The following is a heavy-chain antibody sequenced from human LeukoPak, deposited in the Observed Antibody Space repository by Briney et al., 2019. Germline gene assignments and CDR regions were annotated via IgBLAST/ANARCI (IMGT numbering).Heavy chain of an antibody. CDR1: IDSFSNYH. J-gene: IGHJ5*02. D-gene: IGHD1-26*01. Sequence: TSETLSLTCAVYIDSFSNYHWNWIRQAPAKGMEWIGEVNESGGTNISPSLRSRVILSVDTSKNQFSLKLISVTVADTAIYYCARGQGATVPQVGKNWFDPWGQGTRVTVSS. V-gene: IGHV4-34*01. CDR3: ARGQGATVPQVGKNWFDP. CDR2: VNESGGT.